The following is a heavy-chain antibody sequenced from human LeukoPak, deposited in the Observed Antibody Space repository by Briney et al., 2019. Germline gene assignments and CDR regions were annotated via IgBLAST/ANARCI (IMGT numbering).Heavy chain of an antibody. CDR1: GGTFSSYA. V-gene: IGHV1-3*01. J-gene: IGHJ4*02. CDR2: ISAGNGNT. Sequence: ASVKVSCKASGGTFSSYAIHWVRQAPGQSLEWMGWISAGNGNTKYSQNFQGRVTFISNTSATTAFMELSSLRSEDAAVYYCARDSGSGNNDYWGQGTLVTVSS. D-gene: IGHD1-26*01. CDR3: ARDSGSGNNDY.